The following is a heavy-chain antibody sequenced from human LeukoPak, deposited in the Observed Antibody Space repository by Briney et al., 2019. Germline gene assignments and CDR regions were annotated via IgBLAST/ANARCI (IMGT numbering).Heavy chain of an antibody. Sequence: GGSLRLSCAASGFTFSRHSMNWVRQAPGKGLEWVSSISSSSSYIYYADSVKGRFTISRDNAKNSLYLQMNSLRAEDTAVYYCARGGRWLQFGDFDYWGQGTLVTVSS. CDR1: GFTFSRHS. D-gene: IGHD5-24*01. V-gene: IGHV3-21*01. CDR3: ARGGRWLQFGDFDY. J-gene: IGHJ4*02. CDR2: ISSSSSYI.